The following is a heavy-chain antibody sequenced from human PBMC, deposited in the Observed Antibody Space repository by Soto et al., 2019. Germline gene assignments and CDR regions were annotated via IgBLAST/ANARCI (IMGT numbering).Heavy chain of an antibody. V-gene: IGHV3-30*18. D-gene: IGHD6-6*01. Sequence: GGSLRLSCAASGFSFSSYGMHWVRQAPGRGLEWVTVISNDGNRKYYGESVKGRFSVSRDNDKDTLYLQMNGLRPEDTGVYYCAKDRRQLSALDMWGQGTTVTVS. CDR2: ISNDGNRK. CDR1: GFSFSSYG. CDR3: AKDRRQLSALDM. J-gene: IGHJ3*02.